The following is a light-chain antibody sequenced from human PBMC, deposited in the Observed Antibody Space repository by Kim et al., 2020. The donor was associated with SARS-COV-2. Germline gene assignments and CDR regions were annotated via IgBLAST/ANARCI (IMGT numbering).Light chain of an antibody. CDR2: SNS. Sequence: RVTAFCSGSRPNIGSKAVNWYQQLPGTAPKHHIYSNSQRPSGGPDRISGSKTGTSASLAISGLQSEDEDNYYCATWDDSLNDHVVFGGGTQLTVL. J-gene: IGLJ2*01. CDR3: ATWDDSLNDHVV. CDR1: RPNIGSKA. V-gene: IGLV1-44*01.